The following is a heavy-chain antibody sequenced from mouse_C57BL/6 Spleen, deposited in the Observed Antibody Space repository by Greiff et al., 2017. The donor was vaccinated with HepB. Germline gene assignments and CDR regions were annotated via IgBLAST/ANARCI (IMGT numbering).Heavy chain of an antibody. D-gene: IGHD1-1*01. CDR2: INPNNGGT. V-gene: IGHV1-18*01. J-gene: IGHJ4*01. CDR3: ARSPRLRFYAMDY. Sequence: VQLKESGPELVKPGASVKIPCKASGYTFTDYNMDWVKQSHGKSLEWIGDINPNNGGTIYNQKFKGKATLTVDKSSSTAYMELRSLTSEDTAVYYCARSPRLRFYAMDYWGQGTSVTVSS. CDR1: GYTFTDYN.